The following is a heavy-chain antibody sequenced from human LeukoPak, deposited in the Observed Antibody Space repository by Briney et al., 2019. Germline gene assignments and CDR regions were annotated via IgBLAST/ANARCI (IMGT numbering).Heavy chain of an antibody. CDR2: ISDSGGTT. J-gene: IGHJ5*02. V-gene: IGHV3-23*01. CDR1: GFTFSSYA. Sequence: GGSLRLSCAASGFTFSSYAMSWVRHAPGEGLEWVSAISDSGGTTYYADSVKGRFTISRDNSKNTLYLQMNSLRGGDTAVYYCAKLTRGYCSSTACPNWFDPWGQGTLVTVSS. D-gene: IGHD2-2*01. CDR3: AKLTRGYCSSTACPNWFDP.